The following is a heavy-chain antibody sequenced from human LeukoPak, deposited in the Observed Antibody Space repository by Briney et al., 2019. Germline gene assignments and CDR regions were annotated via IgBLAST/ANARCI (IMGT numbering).Heavy chain of an antibody. CDR3: ARSPIAAQAFDI. CDR1: GYTFTSYG. V-gene: IGHV1-18*04. Sequence: GASVKVSCKAYGYTFTSYGISWVRQAPGQGLEWMGWISAYNGNTNYAQKLQGRVTMTTDSSTSTAYMELRSLRSDDTAVYYCARSPIAAQAFDIWGQGTMVTVSS. D-gene: IGHD6-6*01. J-gene: IGHJ3*02. CDR2: ISAYNGNT.